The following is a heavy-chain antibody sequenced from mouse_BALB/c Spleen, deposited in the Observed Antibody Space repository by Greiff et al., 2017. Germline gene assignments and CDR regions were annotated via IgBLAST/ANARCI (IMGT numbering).Heavy chain of an antibody. J-gene: IGHJ3*01. D-gene: IGHD2-14*01. Sequence: QVQLQQSGAELVKPGASVKLSCKASGYTFTSYYMYWVKQRPGQGLEWIGEINPSNGGTNFNEKFKSKATLTVDKSSSTAYMQLSSLTSEDSAVYYCTRSRDYRYAWFAYWGQGTLVTVSA. CDR1: GYTFTSYY. CDR2: INPSNGGT. CDR3: TRSRDYRYAWFAY. V-gene: IGHV1S81*02.